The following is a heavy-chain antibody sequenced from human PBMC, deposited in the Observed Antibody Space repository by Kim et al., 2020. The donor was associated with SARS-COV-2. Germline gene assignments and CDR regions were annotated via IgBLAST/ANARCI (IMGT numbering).Heavy chain of an antibody. D-gene: IGHD2-15*01. Sequence: TANYAQKFQGRVTITADESTSTAYMELSSLRSEDTAVYYCARGGVVTFDYWGQGTLVTVSS. CDR3: ARGGVVTFDY. CDR2: TA. V-gene: IGHV1-69*01. J-gene: IGHJ4*02.